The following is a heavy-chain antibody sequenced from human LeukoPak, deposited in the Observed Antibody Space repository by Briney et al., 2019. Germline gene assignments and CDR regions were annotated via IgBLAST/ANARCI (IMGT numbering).Heavy chain of an antibody. J-gene: IGHJ4*02. D-gene: IGHD3-16*02. Sequence: GASVTVSCKASGYTFTSYAMNWVRQAPGQGLEWMGWINTNTGNPTYAQGFTGRFVFSLDTSVSTAYLQISSLKAEDTAVYYCARDSRMITFGGVIAQWGYFDYWGQGTLVTVSS. CDR2: INTNTGNP. CDR1: GYTFTSYA. CDR3: ARDSRMITFGGVIAQWGYFDY. V-gene: IGHV7-4-1*02.